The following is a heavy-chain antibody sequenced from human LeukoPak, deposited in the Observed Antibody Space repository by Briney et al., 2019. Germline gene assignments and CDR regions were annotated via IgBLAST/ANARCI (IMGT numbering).Heavy chain of an antibody. CDR1: GYTFTSYG. Sequence: EASVKVSCKASGYTFTSYGISWVRQAPGQGLEWMGWISAYNCNTNYAQKLQGRVTMTTDTSTSTAYMELRSLRSDDTAVYYCARSGLWGSGSYTYDYWGQGTLVTVSS. CDR3: ARSGLWGSGSYTYDY. V-gene: IGHV1-18*04. CDR2: ISAYNCNT. D-gene: IGHD3-10*01. J-gene: IGHJ4*02.